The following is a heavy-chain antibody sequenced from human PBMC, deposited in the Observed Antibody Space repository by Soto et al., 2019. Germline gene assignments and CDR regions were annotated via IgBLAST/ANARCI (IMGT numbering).Heavy chain of an antibody. CDR1: GFPFSNSV. CDR2: ISSNGVST. D-gene: IGHD5-18*01. J-gene: IGHJ4*02. Sequence: GGSLRLSCSASGFPFSNSVMHWVRQAPGRGLEDLSAISSNGVSTYYADSVKGRFTISRDNSKNKLYLQLSSLRPEDTAIYYCMTVDTTMTEGRYFGYWGQG. CDR3: MTVDTTMTEGRYFGY. V-gene: IGHV3-64D*06.